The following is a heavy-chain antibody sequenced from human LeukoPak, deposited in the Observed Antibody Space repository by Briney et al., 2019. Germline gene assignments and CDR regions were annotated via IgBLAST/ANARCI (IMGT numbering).Heavy chain of an antibody. CDR1: GFTFSSHS. CDR3: AKQNTYYDILTGYSSYYMDV. CDR2: ISSSSSTI. V-gene: IGHV3-48*01. D-gene: IGHD3-9*01. Sequence: GGSLRLSCAASGFTFSSHSMNWVRQAPGKGLEWVSYISSSSSTIYYADSVKGRFTISRDNAKNSLYLQMNSLRAEDTAVYYCAKQNTYYDILTGYSSYYMDVWGKGTTVTVSS. J-gene: IGHJ6*03.